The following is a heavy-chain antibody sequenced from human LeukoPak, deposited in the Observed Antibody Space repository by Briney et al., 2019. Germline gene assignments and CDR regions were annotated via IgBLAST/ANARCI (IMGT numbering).Heavy chain of an antibody. CDR3: ARVSGRLERQSDLDY. J-gene: IGHJ4*02. CDR2: IRGDSTYI. Sequence: PGGSLRLSCAASGFTFASYSMNWVRQAPGKGLEWVSSIRGDSTYIYNAGSVKGRFTISRDNAQASLYLQMLSLRADDTAVYYCARVSGRLERQSDLDYWGQGTLVIVSS. D-gene: IGHD1-1*01. V-gene: IGHV3-21*01. CDR1: GFTFASYS.